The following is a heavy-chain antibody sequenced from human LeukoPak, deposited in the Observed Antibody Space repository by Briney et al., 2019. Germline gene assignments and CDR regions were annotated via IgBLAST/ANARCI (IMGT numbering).Heavy chain of an antibody. CDR3: ARRRSGYCTNGVCYYFDY. D-gene: IGHD2-8*01. J-gene: IGHJ4*02. CDR1: GGSISSSSYY. V-gene: IGHV4-39*01. CDR2: IYYSGST. Sequence: PSETLSLTCTVSGGSISSSSYYWGWIRQPPGEGLEWIGCIYYSGSTYYNPSLKHRVTISVDTSKNQSSLKLSSLTAADTAVYYCARRRSGYCTNGVCYYFDYWGQGTLVTVSS.